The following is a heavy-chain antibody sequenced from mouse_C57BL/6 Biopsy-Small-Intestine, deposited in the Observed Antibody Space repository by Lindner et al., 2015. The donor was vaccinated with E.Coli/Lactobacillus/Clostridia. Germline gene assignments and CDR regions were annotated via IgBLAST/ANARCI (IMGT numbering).Heavy chain of an antibody. Sequence: VQLQESGAELVKPGASVKLSCKASGYTFTEYTIHWVKRRSGQGLEWIGWFYPGSGSIKYNEKSKDKATLTADKSSSTVYMELSRLTSEDSAVYFCARHEDKTKWDLHWYLDVWGTGTTVTVSS. D-gene: IGHD4-1*01. J-gene: IGHJ1*03. V-gene: IGHV1-62-2*01. CDR2: FYPGSGSI. CDR1: GYTFTEYT. CDR3: ARHEDKTKWDLHWYLDV.